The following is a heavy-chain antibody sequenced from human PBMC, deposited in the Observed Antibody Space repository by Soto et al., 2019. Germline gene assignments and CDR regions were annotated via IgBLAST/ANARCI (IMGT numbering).Heavy chain of an antibody. CDR1: GFSFSSYW. D-gene: IGHD3-10*01. CDR2: ISDGGGKK. V-gene: IGHV3-23*01. CDR3: AKDMRGSGSYYIYGMDV. J-gene: IGHJ6*02. Sequence: SLRLSCAASGFSFSSYWMSWVRQAPGKGLEWVSNISDGGGKKYYADSVKGRFTISRDNSKNTLYLQMNSLRDEDTAAYYCAKDMRGSGSYYIYGMDVWGQGTTVTVSS.